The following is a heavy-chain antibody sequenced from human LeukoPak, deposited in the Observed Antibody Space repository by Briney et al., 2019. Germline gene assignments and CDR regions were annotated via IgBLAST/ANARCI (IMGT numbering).Heavy chain of an antibody. J-gene: IGHJ4*02. CDR3: ARTVFLVSHYFDY. Sequence: GASVKVSCKASGGTFSSYAISWVRQAPGQGLEWMGGIIPIFGTANYAQKFQGRVTITTDESTSTAYMELSSLRSEDTAVYYCARTVFLVSHYFDYWGQGTLVTVSS. CDR2: IIPIFGTA. V-gene: IGHV1-69*05. CDR1: GGTFSSYA. D-gene: IGHD3-3*01.